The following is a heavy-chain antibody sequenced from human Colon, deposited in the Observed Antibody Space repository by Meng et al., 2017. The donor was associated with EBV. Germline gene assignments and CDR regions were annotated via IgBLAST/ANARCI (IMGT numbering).Heavy chain of an antibody. CDR1: GGSLSGYY. Sequence: HVQLTQGGAGLMKPSETLSLTWGVSGGSLSGYYWSWIRHFPGRTLEFIGDINHSGSANYNPSLRSRVTISVDTSKNQIFLNLHSVTAADTAVYHCARTFGYCSNNNCPRTLGYWGQGTLVTVSS. D-gene: IGHD2-2*03. J-gene: IGHJ4*02. V-gene: IGHV4-34*02. CDR2: INHSGSA. CDR3: ARTFGYCSNNNCPRTLGY.